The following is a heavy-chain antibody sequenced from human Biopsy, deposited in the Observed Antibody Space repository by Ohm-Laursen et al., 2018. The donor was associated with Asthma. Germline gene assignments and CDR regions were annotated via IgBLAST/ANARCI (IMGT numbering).Heavy chain of an antibody. D-gene: IGHD2-15*01. Sequence: SDTLSLTCTVSGGSVSSGSYYWSWIRQPPGKGLAGGSYISYSGSTDYNPSLKSRLTISMDTSKNQFSLKLSSVTAADTAVYYCARVPTTLRYFDLWGRGTLVTVSS. V-gene: IGHV4-61*01. CDR2: ISYSGST. CDR3: ARVPTTLRYFDL. CDR1: GGSVSSGSYY. J-gene: IGHJ2*01.